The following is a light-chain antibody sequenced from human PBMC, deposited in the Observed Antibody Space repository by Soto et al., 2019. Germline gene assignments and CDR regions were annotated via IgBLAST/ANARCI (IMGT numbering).Light chain of an antibody. CDR3: QQYGKLPIT. V-gene: IGKV3-20*01. CDR1: QSVMSNY. J-gene: IGKJ5*01. Sequence: EIVLTQSPGTQSLSPGERATLSCRASQSVMSNYVAWYHQKPGQAPGLLISGASTRAAGIPDRFSGSGSGTDFTLTISSLEPEDFAVYYCQQYGKLPITFGQGTRLGIK. CDR2: GAS.